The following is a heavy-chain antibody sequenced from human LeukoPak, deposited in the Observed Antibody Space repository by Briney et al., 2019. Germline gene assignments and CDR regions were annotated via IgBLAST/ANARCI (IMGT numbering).Heavy chain of an antibody. CDR2: INSDGYSI. CDR1: GFTFSSYW. J-gene: IGHJ4*02. CDR3: ARERGGNFDS. V-gene: IGHV3-74*01. D-gene: IGHD1-26*01. Sequence: GGSLRLSCAASGFTFSSYWMHWVRQAPGKGLEWVSRINSDGYSIGYAAAVKGRFTISRDNAKNPLYLQMNSLRAEDTAVYYCARERGGNFDSWGQGNLVTVSS.